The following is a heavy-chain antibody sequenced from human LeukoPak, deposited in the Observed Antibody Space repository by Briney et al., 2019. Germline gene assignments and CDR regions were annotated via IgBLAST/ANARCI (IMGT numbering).Heavy chain of an antibody. CDR2: ISWNSGSI. CDR1: GFTFDDYA. Sequence: GGSLRLSCAASGFTFDDYAMHRVRQAPGKGLEWVSGISWNSGSIGYADSVKGRFTISRDNAKNSLYLQMNSLRAEDTALYYCAKVGRGYSYGYGAFDIWGQGTMVTVSS. CDR3: AKVGRGYSYGYGAFDI. D-gene: IGHD5-18*01. J-gene: IGHJ3*02. V-gene: IGHV3-9*01.